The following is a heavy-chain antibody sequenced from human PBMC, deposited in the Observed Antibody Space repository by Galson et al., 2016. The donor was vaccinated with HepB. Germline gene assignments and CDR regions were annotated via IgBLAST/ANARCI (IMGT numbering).Heavy chain of an antibody. J-gene: IGHJ4*02. CDR2: IYPDDSDA. D-gene: IGHD1-14*01. CDR3: ARHGSEAYDGTGLGR. Sequence: QSGAEVKKPGESLKISCQGSGYNFNIFWIAWVRQKPGKGLEWMGIIYPDDSDAKYSPSFEGRVTFSADKSINTVYLQWSSLEASDTAIYYCARHGSEAYDGTGLGRWGQGTLVTFS. CDR1: GYNFNIFW. V-gene: IGHV5-51*01.